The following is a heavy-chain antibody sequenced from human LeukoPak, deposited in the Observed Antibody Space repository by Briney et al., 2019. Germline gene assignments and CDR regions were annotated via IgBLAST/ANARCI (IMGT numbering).Heavy chain of an antibody. J-gene: IGHJ4*02. CDR2: MNPNSGNT. V-gene: IGHV1-8*01. CDR1: GYTFTSYD. D-gene: IGHD5-18*01. Sequence: ASVKVSCKASGYTFTSYDINWVRQATGQGLEWMGWMNPNSGNTGYAQKFQGRVTMTRNTSISTAYMELSSLRSEDTAVYYCARGVRRGYSYGNFDYWGKGTLVTVSS. CDR3: ARGVRRGYSYGNFDY.